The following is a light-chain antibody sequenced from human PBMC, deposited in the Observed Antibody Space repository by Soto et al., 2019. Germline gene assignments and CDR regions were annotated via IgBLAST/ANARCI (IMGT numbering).Light chain of an antibody. J-gene: IGKJ3*01. CDR1: QSVSGN. CDR2: GAS. V-gene: IGKV3-15*01. CDR3: QQRSNWPLT. Sequence: EIVMTQSPATLSVSPGERATLSCRASQSVSGNLAWYQQKPGQAPRLLIYGASTRATGIPARFSGSGSGTEFTLTISSLQSEDFAVYYCQQRSNWPLTFGPGTKVDIK.